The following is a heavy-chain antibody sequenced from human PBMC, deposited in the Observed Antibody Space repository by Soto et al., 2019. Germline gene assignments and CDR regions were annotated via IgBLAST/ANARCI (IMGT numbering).Heavy chain of an antibody. V-gene: IGHV3-30-3*01. CDR1: GFTFSSYA. J-gene: IGHJ4*02. D-gene: IGHD5-18*01. CDR2: ISYDGSNK. CDR3: ARGDTAMGG. Sequence: QVQLVESGGGVVQPGRSLRLSCAASGFTFSSYAMHWVRQAPGKGLEWVAVISYDGSNKYYADSVKGRFTISRDNSKNTLYLQMNSLRAEDTAVYYCARGDTAMGGWGQGTLVTVSS.